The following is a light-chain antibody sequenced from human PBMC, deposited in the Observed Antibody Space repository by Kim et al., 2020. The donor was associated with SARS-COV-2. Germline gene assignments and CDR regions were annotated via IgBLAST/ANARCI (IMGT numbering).Light chain of an antibody. V-gene: IGLV2-11*01. Sequence: GQSVTLACTGTSSDVGGYKFVSWYQQHPGTAPKLIIYDVTKRPSGVPDRFSGSKSGNTASLVISGLQAEDEADYYCCSYTGYYNYVFGSGTKVTVL. CDR1: SSDVGGYKF. J-gene: IGLJ1*01. CDR2: DVT. CDR3: CSYTGYYNYV.